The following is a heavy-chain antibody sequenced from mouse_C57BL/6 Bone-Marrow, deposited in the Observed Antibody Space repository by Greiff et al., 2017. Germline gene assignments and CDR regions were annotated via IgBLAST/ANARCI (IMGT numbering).Heavy chain of an antibody. Sequence: EVKLMESGAELVRPGASVKLSCTASGFNIKDDYMHWVKQRPEQGLEWIGWIDPENGDTEYASKFQGKATITADTSSNTAYLQLSSLTSEDTAVYYCTNPLITTVVATDFYAMDYWGQGTSVTVSS. D-gene: IGHD1-1*01. CDR3: TNPLITTVVATDFYAMDY. CDR1: GFNIKDDY. J-gene: IGHJ4*01. V-gene: IGHV14-4*01. CDR2: IDPENGDT.